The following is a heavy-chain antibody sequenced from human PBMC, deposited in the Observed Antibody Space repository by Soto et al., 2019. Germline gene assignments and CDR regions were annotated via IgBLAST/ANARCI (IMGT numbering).Heavy chain of an antibody. D-gene: IGHD3-3*01. V-gene: IGHV3-48*03. CDR3: AGYWYANNGYYPAFDY. CDR2: ISSSGGTI. CDR1: GFTFSSYE. Sequence: GGSLRLSCTASGFTFSSYEMTWVRQAPGKGLEWVSYISSSGGTIHYADSVKGRFTVSRDNAKNSLYLQMNSLRAEDTAVYYCAGYWYANNGYYPAFDYWGQGALVTVSS. J-gene: IGHJ4*02.